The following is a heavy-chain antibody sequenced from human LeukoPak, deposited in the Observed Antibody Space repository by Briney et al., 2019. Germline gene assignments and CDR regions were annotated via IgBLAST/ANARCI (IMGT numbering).Heavy chain of an antibody. J-gene: IGHJ4*02. V-gene: IGHV4-59*01. CDR2: IYSSGGT. D-gene: IGHD2-21*02. CDR3: ARESIRLHTDY. CDR1: GGSISGYY. Sequence: SETLSLTCAVSGGSISGYYWSWIRQPPGKGPEWIGYIYSSGGTDYNPSPKSRVTISVDTSKNQFSLKLTSVTAADTAVYFCARESIRLHTDYWGQGTLVTVSS.